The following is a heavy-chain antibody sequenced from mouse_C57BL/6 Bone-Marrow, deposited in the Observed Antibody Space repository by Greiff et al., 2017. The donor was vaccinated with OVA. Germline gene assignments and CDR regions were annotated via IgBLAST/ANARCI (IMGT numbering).Heavy chain of an antibody. J-gene: IGHJ4*01. CDR1: GYTFTSYW. CDR2: INPSNGGT. CDR3: AREGGYYYGSSLYYAMDY. Sequence: VQLQQPGTELVKPGASVKLSCKASGYTFTSYWMHWVKQRPGQGLEWIGNINPSNGGTNYNEKFKSKATLTVDKSSSTAYMQLSSLTSEDSAVYYCAREGGYYYGSSLYYAMDYWGQGTSVTVSS. V-gene: IGHV1-53*01. D-gene: IGHD1-1*01.